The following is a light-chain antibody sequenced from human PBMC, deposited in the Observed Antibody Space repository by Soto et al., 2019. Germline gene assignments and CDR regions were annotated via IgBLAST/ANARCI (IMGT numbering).Light chain of an antibody. J-gene: IGKJ5*01. CDR2: DAS. CDR3: QQYENIPT. CDR1: QGICSY. V-gene: IGKV1-33*01. Sequence: IQLTQSPSSLSASVGDRVTITCRASQGICSYLAWYQQXPGRAPKVLIYDASNLEAGVPSRFRGSGSGTDFTFTISRLQPEDIATYYCQQYENIPTFGQGTRLEIK.